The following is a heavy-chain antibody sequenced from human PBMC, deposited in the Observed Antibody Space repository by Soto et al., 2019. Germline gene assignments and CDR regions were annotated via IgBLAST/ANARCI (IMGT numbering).Heavy chain of an antibody. CDR1: GGSISHYY. J-gene: IGHJ4*02. D-gene: IGHD2-15*01. Sequence: SETLSLTCTVSGGSISHYYWSWIRQPPGKGREWIGYIYYSGTTNYNPSLKSRVTISVDTSKNQFSLNLRSVTAADTAVFYCARANKYGGKSGYFDYWGQGALVTVSS. CDR2: IYYSGTT. V-gene: IGHV4-59*01. CDR3: ARANKYGGKSGYFDY.